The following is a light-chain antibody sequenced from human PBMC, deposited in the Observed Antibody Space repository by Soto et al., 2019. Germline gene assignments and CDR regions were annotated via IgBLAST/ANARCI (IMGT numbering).Light chain of an antibody. Sequence: DIPMTQSPSSLSASVGDRVTITCRASQTVGDHLNWYQQKPGTAPKLLFSRASRLQSGVPSRFTGSGVATAVTLTISSLQPEDFATYYCHQTFLSPPTFGQGTKVEIK. CDR3: HQTFLSPPT. CDR1: QTVGDH. CDR2: RAS. J-gene: IGKJ1*01. V-gene: IGKV1-39*01.